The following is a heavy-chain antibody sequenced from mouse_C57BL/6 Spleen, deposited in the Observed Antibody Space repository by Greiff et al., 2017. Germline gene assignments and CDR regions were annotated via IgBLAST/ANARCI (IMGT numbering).Heavy chain of an antibody. Sequence: QVQLQQSGPGLVQPSQSLSITCTVSGFSLTSYGVHWVRQSPGKGLEWLGVIWRGGSTDYNAAFMSRLSITKDNSKSQVFFKMNSLQADDTAIYYGAKGDYYYGSSYGYLDVWGTGTTVTVSS. CDR1: GFSLTSYG. J-gene: IGHJ1*03. CDR3: AKGDYYYGSSYGYLDV. CDR2: IWRGGST. V-gene: IGHV2-5*01. D-gene: IGHD1-1*01.